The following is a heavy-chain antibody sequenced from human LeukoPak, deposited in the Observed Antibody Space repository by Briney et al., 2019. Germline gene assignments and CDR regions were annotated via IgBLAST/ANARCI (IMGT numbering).Heavy chain of an antibody. CDR2: INTNTGNP. CDR1: GYTFTSYA. CDR3: ARGPPLTMVRGVSALTDY. J-gene: IGHJ4*02. Sequence: ASVKVSCKASGYTFTSYAMNWVRQAPGQGLEWMGWINTNTGNPTYAQGFTGRFVFSLDTSVSTAYLQISSLKAEDTAVYYCARGPPLTMVRGVSALTDYWGQGTLVTVSS. V-gene: IGHV7-4-1*02. D-gene: IGHD3-10*01.